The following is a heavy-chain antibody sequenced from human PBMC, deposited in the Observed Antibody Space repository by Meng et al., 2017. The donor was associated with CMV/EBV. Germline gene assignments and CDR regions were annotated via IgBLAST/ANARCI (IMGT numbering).Heavy chain of an antibody. Sequence: AHLQESVPRLVKPSQPLSLTCTVSGGSISSGDYYWSWIRQPPGKGMEWIGYIYYSGSTYYNPSLKSRVTISVDTSKNQFSLKLSSVTAADTAVYYCARVYCSGGSCYGNWFDPWGQGTLVTVSS. D-gene: IGHD2-15*01. J-gene: IGHJ5*02. V-gene: IGHV4-30-4*08. CDR1: GGSISSGDYY. CDR3: ARVYCSGGSCYGNWFDP. CDR2: IYYSGST.